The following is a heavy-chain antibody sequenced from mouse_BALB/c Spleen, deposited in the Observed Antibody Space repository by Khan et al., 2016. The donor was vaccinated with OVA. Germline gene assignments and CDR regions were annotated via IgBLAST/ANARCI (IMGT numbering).Heavy chain of an antibody. CDR1: GYTFTSNT. CDR2: INPRSDYT. CDR3: ASRTTGYTMDY. D-gene: IGHD2-14*01. Sequence: QVQLKQSGAELARPGASVRMSCKASGYTFTSNTMHWLKQRPGQGLEWIGYINPRSDYTNYNQTFKDQATLTADKSSSTAYMQLSSLTSEDSAVYYCASRTTGYTMDYWGQGTSVTVSS. J-gene: IGHJ4*01. V-gene: IGHV1-4*01.